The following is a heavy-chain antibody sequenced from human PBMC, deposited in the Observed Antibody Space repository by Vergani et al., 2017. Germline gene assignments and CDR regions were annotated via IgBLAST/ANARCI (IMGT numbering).Heavy chain of an antibody. V-gene: IGHV4-59*11. CDR1: FDSIRNLY. D-gene: IGHD3-3*01. J-gene: IGHJ6*03. CDR2: IHYSDNT. CDR3: ARVYYDFWSGYYTGPPNDYYYYYMDV. Sequence: QVQLQESGPGLVKSSETLSLTCSVSFDSIRNLYCNWIRQPPGKGLEWIGSIHYSDNTNYNPSLKSRVTISVDTAKNQFSLKLSSVTAADTAVYYCARVYYDFWSGYYTGPPNDYYYYYMDVWGKGTTVTVSS.